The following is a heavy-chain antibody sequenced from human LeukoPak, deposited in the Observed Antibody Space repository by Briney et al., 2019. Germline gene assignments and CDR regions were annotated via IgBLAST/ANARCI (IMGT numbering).Heavy chain of an antibody. CDR2: ISWNSGSI. V-gene: IGHV3-9*01. CDR3: ARGDSSGYYELDFRFDY. D-gene: IGHD3-22*01. Sequence: GGSLGLSCAASGFTFDDYAMHWVRQAPGKGLEWVSGISWNSGSIGYADSVKGRFTISRDNAKNSLYLQMNSLRTEDTALYYCARGDSSGYYELDFRFDYWGQGTLVTVSS. CDR1: GFTFDDYA. J-gene: IGHJ4*02.